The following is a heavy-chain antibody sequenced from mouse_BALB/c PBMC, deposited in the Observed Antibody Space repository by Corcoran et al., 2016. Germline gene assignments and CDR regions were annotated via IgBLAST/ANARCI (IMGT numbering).Heavy chain of an antibody. V-gene: IGHV9-3-1*01. CDR3: ARDHYYGSSYRFAY. CDR2: INTYTGEP. Sequence: QIQLVQSGPELKKPGETVKISCKASGYTFTNYGMNWVKQAPGKGLKWMGWINTYTGEPTYADDFKGRFAFSLETSASTAYLQINNLKNEDTATYFCARDHYYGSSYRFAYWGQGTLVTVSA. D-gene: IGHD1-1*01. CDR1: GYTFTNYG. J-gene: IGHJ3*01.